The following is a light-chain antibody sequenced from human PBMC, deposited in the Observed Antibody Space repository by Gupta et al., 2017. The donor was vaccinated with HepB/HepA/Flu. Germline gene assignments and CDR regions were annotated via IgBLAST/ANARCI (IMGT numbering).Light chain of an antibody. CDR3: QHYDDSIPLS. CDR2: GAS. CDR1: QSFTRGY. J-gene: IGKJ4*01. V-gene: IGKV3-20*01. Sequence: EIVLTQSPGTLSLSPGKRATLSCRASQSFTRGYLAWYQQKPGQAPRLLIYGASSRAAGIPDRFSGSESGTDFTLTINRLEPEDFAVYYCQHYDDSIPLSFGGGTKVEMK.